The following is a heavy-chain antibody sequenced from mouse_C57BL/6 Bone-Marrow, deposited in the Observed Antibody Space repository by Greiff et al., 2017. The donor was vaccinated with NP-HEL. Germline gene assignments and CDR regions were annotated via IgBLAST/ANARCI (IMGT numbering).Heavy chain of an antibody. CDR1: GYAFTNYL. D-gene: IGHD2-4*01. V-gene: IGHV1-54*01. CDR3: ARGGIYYDYAWFAY. J-gene: IGHJ3*01. Sequence: QVHVKQSGAELVRPGTSVKVSCKASGYAFTNYLIEWVKQRPGQGLEWIGVINPGSGGTNYNEKFKGKATLTADKSSSTAYMQLSSLTSEDSAVYFGARGGIYYDYAWFAYWGQGTLVTVSA. CDR2: INPGSGGT.